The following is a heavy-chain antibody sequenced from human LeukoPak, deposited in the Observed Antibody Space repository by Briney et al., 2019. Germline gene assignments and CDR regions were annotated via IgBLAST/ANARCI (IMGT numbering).Heavy chain of an antibody. J-gene: IGHJ4*02. Sequence: ETLSLTCTVSGGSISSSSYYWGWIRQPPGKGLEWVSGISGSGDNTNYADSVKGRFTISRDNSKNTLSLQMSSLRVEDTAVYNCAKDRRRDDVLTGSFSDWGQGTLVTVSS. CDR1: GGSISSSSYY. D-gene: IGHD3-9*01. CDR3: AKDRRRDDVLTGSFSD. CDR2: ISGSGDNT. V-gene: IGHV3-23*01.